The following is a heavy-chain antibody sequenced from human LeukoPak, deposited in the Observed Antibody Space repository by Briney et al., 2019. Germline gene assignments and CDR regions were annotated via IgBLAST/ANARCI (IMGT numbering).Heavy chain of an antibody. V-gene: IGHV3-73*01. J-gene: IGHJ6*03. CDR2: TRSKANSYAT. CDR1: GFTFSGSA. CDR3: RRSGYYYYYYMDV. Sequence: GGSLRLSCAASGFTFSGSAMHWVRQASGKGLEWVGRTRSKANSYATAYAASVKGRFTISRDDSKNTAYLQMNSLKTEDTAVYYCRRSGYYYYYYMDVWGKGTTVTVSS. D-gene: IGHD1-26*01.